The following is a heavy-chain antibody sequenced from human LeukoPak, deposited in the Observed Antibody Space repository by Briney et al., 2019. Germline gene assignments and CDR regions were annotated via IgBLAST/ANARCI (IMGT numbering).Heavy chain of an antibody. CDR1: GGSFSGYY. Sequence: SETLSLTCAVYGGSFSGYYWSWIRQPPGKGLEWIGEINHSGSTNHNPSLKSRVTISVDTSKNQFSLKLSSVTAADTAVYYCARTGRDSSSWYSDDGGIFDYWGQGTLVTVSS. J-gene: IGHJ4*02. V-gene: IGHV4-34*01. D-gene: IGHD6-13*01. CDR2: INHSGST. CDR3: ARTGRDSSSWYSDDGGIFDY.